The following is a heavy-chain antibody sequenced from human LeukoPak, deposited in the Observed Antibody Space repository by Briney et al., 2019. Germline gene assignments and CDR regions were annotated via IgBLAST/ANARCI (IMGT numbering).Heavy chain of an antibody. CDR3: AGWSAGWPRGYFDY. D-gene: IGHD2-15*01. CDR1: GFTFSSYG. J-gene: IGHJ4*02. V-gene: IGHV3-33*01. Sequence: GGSLRLSCAASGFTFSSYGMHWVRQAPGKGLEWVAVIWYDGSNKYYADSVKGRFTISRDNSKNTLYLQMNSLRAEDTAVYYCAGWSAGWPRGYFDYWGQGTLVTVSS. CDR2: IWYDGSNK.